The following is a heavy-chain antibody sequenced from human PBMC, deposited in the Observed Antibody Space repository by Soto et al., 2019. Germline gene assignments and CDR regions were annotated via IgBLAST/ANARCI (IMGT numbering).Heavy chain of an antibody. J-gene: IGHJ6*02. CDR3: ARSMYSTSAQLCYGMDV. Sequence: AGTLSLTCAVSGYSIRSGSFWGWRRQPPGKGLEWIGSMYHSGITYYNLSLKSRVTISVDTSKNQLSLKLRSATAADTAVYYCARSMYSTSAQLCYGMDVWGQGTTVTVSS. D-gene: IGHD6-6*01. CDR2: MYHSGIT. V-gene: IGHV4-38-2*01. CDR1: GYSIRSGSF.